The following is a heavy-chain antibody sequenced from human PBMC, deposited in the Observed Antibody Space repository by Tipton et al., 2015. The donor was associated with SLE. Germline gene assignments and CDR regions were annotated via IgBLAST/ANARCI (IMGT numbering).Heavy chain of an antibody. CDR3: ARGSSWPGIDY. D-gene: IGHD6-13*01. Sequence: SLRLSCTASGFTFRSYSMKWVRQAPGKGLEWVSSISSDSSTIFYADSVKGRFTISRDNAKNTLYLQMNSLRGEDAAVYYCARGSSWPGIDYWGQGTRVTVSS. J-gene: IGHJ4*02. CDR2: ISSDSSTI. V-gene: IGHV3-21*01. CDR1: GFTFRSYS.